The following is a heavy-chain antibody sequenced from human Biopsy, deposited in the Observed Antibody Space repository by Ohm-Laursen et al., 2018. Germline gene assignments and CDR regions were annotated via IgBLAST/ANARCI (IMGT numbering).Heavy chain of an antibody. V-gene: IGHV3-23*01. D-gene: IGHD3-9*01. Sequence: SLRLSCTATGITFNSDWMSWVRQAPGKGLEWVLSITSSGASTDFADSVKGRFTISRDNSKNTLYLQMNSLRAEDTAVYYCAKVSPTILSSFDYWGQGTLVTVSS. J-gene: IGHJ4*02. CDR3: AKVSPTILSSFDY. CDR2: ITSSGAST. CDR1: GITFNSDW.